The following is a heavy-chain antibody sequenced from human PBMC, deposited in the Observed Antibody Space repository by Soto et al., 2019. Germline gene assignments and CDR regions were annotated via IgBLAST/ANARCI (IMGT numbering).Heavy chain of an antibody. V-gene: IGHV4-59*01. Sequence: SETLSLTCTVSEGSIRGYYWSWIRQPPGKGLEWIGYFHYTGISNYNSSLKSRVTMSLDTSKNQFSLKLSSVSAADTAIYYCARGASNWKYFDYWGQGALATVSS. CDR1: EGSIRGYY. J-gene: IGHJ4*02. CDR3: ARGASNWKYFDY. CDR2: FHYTGIS. D-gene: IGHD1-20*01.